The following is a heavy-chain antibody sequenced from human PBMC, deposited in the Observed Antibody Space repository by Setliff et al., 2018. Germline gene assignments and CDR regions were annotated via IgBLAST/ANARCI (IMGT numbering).Heavy chain of an antibody. V-gene: IGHV4-59*01. J-gene: IGHJ1*01. CDR3: ARVYGGYFQ. D-gene: IGHD2-21*02. Sequence: SETLSLTCTVSGGSISSYYWSWIRQPPGKRLEWIGYIYYSGSTNYNPSLESRVTISVDTSKNQFSLKLSSVTAADTAVYYCARVYGGYFQWGHGTLVTVSS. CDR2: IYYSGST. CDR1: GGSISSYY.